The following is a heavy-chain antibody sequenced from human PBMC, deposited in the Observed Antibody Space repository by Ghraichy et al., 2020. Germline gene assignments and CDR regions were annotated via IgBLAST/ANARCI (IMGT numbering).Heavy chain of an antibody. CDR3: AKSRTLLYPLRYCSGGSCYSPLDY. V-gene: IGHV3-23*01. J-gene: IGHJ4*02. CDR1: GFTFSSYA. CDR2: ISGSGGST. Sequence: GGSLRLSCAASGFTFSSYAMSWVRQAPGKGLEWVSAISGSGGSTYYADSVKGRFTISRDNSKNTLYLQMNSLRAEDTAVYYCAKSRTLLYPLRYCSGGSCYSPLDYWGQGTLVTVSS. D-gene: IGHD2-15*01.